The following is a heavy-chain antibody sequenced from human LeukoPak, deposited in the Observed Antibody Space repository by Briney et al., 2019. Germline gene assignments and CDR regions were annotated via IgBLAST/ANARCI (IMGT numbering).Heavy chain of an antibody. D-gene: IGHD1-26*01. Sequence: GGSLRLSCAASGFTFSTYTMDWVRQAPGKGLEWVSSISSSGKYIYYVDSVKGRFTISRDNTKNSLYLQMTSLRAEDTAVYYCARVYSGSLPYDYWGQGTQVTVSS. CDR1: GFTFSTYT. J-gene: IGHJ4*02. V-gene: IGHV3-21*01. CDR2: ISSSGKYI. CDR3: ARVYSGSLPYDY.